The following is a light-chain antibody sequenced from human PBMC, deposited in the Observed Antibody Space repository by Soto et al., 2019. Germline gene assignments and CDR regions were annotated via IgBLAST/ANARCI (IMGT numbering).Light chain of an antibody. J-gene: IGKJ5*01. CDR3: QQSYSTPT. Sequence: IQMTQSPSSLSASVGDRVTITCRASQNINIYVNWYQHKPGRAPNLLIYVASNLQSGVPSRFSGSGSGTDFTLTINSLQPEDSATYYCQQSYSTPTFGQGTRLEIK. V-gene: IGKV1-39*01. CDR1: QNINIY. CDR2: VAS.